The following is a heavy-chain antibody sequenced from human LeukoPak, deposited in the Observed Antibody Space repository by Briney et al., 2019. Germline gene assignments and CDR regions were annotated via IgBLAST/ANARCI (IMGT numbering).Heavy chain of an antibody. CDR3: ATNLGYSYGY. CDR1: GFTFSIYA. J-gene: IGHJ4*02. Sequence: PGGSLRLSCAASGFTFSIYAMSWVRQAPGKGLEWVSAVSGSGDSTYYAESVKGRFTISRDNSKNTLYLQTNSLGAEDTAVYYCATNLGYSYGYWGQGTLVTVSS. D-gene: IGHD5-18*01. CDR2: VSGSGDST. V-gene: IGHV3-23*01.